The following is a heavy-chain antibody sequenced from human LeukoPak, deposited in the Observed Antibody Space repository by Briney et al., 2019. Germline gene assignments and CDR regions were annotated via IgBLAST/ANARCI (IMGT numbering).Heavy chain of an antibody. CDR2: INPKTGDT. CDR3: FSYLDV. CDR1: GYTFIGYH. D-gene: IGHD2/OR15-2a*01. J-gene: IGHJ6*03. Sequence: ASVRVSCKASGYTFIGYHLYWVRLAPGQGLEWRGWINPKTGDTNYSENFKGRVTMTTDTSINTAYMDLSSLTYHDTAVYYYFSYLDVWAKGTTVIVSS. V-gene: IGHV1-2*02.